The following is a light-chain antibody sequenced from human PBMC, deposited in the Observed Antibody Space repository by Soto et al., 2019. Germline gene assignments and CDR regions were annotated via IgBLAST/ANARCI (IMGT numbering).Light chain of an antibody. V-gene: IGLV2-23*02. CDR3: CSYAGSSPYVV. J-gene: IGLJ2*01. CDR2: EVS. Sequence: QSALTQPASVSGSPGQSITISCTGTSSDVGSYNLVSWYQQHPGKAPKLMIYEVSKRPSGVSKRFSGSKSGNTASLTISGLQADDEADYYCCSYAGSSPYVVFGGGTKLTVL. CDR1: SSDVGSYNL.